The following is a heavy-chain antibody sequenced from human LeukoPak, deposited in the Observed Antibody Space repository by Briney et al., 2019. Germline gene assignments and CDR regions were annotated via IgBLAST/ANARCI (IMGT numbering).Heavy chain of an antibody. CDR3: SRNGLVDFDY. CDR1: GFALDDFA. Sequence: PGGSLRLSCTTSGFALDDFAMSWVRQPAGKGLEWVGFIRRRAYGGAAEYAASVKGRFIISRDDSKGIAYLQINSLKTEDTAVYYCSRNGLVDFDYWGQGSRVIVSP. J-gene: IGHJ4*02. CDR2: IRRRAYGGAA. V-gene: IGHV3-49*04.